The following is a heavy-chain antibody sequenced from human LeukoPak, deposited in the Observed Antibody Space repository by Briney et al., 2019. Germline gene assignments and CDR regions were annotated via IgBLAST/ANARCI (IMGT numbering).Heavy chain of an antibody. CDR2: IYSGGST. Sequence: PGGSLRLSCAASGFTVSSNYMSWVRQAPGKGLEWVSVIYSGGSTYYADSVKGRFTISRDNSKNTLYLQMNSLRAEDTAVYYCARDLRLGATPLYYGMDVWGQGTTVTVSS. V-gene: IGHV3-53*01. CDR3: ARDLRLGATPLYYGMDV. J-gene: IGHJ6*02. D-gene: IGHD1-26*01. CDR1: GFTVSSNY.